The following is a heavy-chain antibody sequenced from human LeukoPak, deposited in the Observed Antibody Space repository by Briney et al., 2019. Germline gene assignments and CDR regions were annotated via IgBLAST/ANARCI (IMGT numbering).Heavy chain of an antibody. CDR1: GGTFSSYA. D-gene: IGHD3-22*01. CDR3: AGESRSNYYDSSGYRFDY. J-gene: IGHJ4*02. Sequence: SVKVSCTASGGTFSSYAISWVRQAPGQGLEWMGRIIPIFGIANCAQKLQGRVTITEDKSTSTAYMELSSLRSEDTAVYYCAGESRSNYYDSSGYRFDYWGQGTLVTVSS. CDR2: IIPIFGIA. V-gene: IGHV1-69*04.